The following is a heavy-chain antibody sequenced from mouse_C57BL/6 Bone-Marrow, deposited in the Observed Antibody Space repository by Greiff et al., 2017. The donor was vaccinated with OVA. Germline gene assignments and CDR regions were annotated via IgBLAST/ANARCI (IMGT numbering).Heavy chain of an antibody. D-gene: IGHD1-1*01. V-gene: IGHV5-16*01. CDR2: INYDGSST. J-gene: IGHJ1*03. CDR3: ARASYYGSRYFDV. Sequence: EVQLVESAGGLVQPGSSMKLSCTASGFTFSDYYMAWVRQVPEKGLEWVANINYDGSSTYYLDSLKSRFIISRDNAKNILYLQMSSLKSEDTATYYCARASYYGSRYFDVWGTGTTVTVSS. CDR1: GFTFSDYY.